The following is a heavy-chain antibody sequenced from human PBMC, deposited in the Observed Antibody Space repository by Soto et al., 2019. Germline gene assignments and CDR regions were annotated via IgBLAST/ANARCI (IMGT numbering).Heavy chain of an antibody. CDR3: ARGFGYFRQ. Sequence: SETLSLTCAVSGGSFSGYFCNWIRQSPGRGLEWIGQINHSGGTSFNPSLRSRVTISVDSTKTHFSLNLTSVTDADTALYYCARGFGYFRQWGQGALVTVSS. CDR2: INHSGGT. V-gene: IGHV4-34*01. D-gene: IGHD3-22*01. CDR1: GGSFSGYF. J-gene: IGHJ4*02.